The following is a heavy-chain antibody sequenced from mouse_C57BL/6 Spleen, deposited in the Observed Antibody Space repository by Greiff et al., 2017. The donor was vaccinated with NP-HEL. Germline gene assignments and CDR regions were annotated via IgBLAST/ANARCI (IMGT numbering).Heavy chain of an antibody. CDR1: GYSFTGYY. J-gene: IGHJ4*01. D-gene: IGHD1-1*01. Sequence: VQLQQSGPELVKPGASVKISCKASGYSFTGYYMNWVKQSPEKSLEWIGEINPSTGGTTYNQKFKAKATLTVDKSSSTAYMQLKSLTSEDSAVYYCARELRAMDYGGQGTSVPVSS. CDR3: ARELRAMDY. CDR2: INPSTGGT. V-gene: IGHV1-42*01.